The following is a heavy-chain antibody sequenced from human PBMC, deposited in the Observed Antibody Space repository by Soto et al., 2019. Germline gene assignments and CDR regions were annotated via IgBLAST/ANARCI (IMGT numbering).Heavy chain of an antibody. Sequence: EVQLLESGGGLVQPGGSLRLSCAASGFTFSSYAMSWVRQAPGKGLEWVSVISGSGDSTYYADSVKGRFTISRDNSKNTLYLQMNRLRAEETAVYYCARRGSGSYYDYWGQGTLVNVSS. D-gene: IGHD1-26*01. J-gene: IGHJ4*02. CDR3: ARRGSGSYYDY. CDR2: ISGSGDST. V-gene: IGHV3-23*01. CDR1: GFTFSSYA.